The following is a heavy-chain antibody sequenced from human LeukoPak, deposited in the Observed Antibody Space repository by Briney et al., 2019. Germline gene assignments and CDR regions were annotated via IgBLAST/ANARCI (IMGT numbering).Heavy chain of an antibody. D-gene: IGHD6-13*01. CDR1: GYTFTSYD. CDR3: ARVDSSSLDWFDP. CDR2: MNPNSGNT. J-gene: IGHJ5*02. V-gene: IGHV1-8*02. Sequence: VASVKVSCKASGYTFTSYDINWVRQATGKGLEWMGWMNPNSGNTGYAQKFQGRVTMTRNTSISTAYMELSSLRSEDTAVYYCARVDSSSLDWFDPWGQGTLVTVSS.